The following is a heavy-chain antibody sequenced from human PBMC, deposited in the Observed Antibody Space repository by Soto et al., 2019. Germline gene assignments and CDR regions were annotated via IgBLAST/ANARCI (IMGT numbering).Heavy chain of an antibody. V-gene: IGHV3-43D*03. D-gene: IGHD5-12*01. CDR2: ISWDGGST. J-gene: IGHJ6*02. Sequence: GGSLRLSCAASGFTFDDYAMHWVRQAPGKGLEWVSLISWDGGSTYYADSVKGRFTISRDNSKNSLYLQMNSLRAEDTALYYCAKDRYSGYDYYYYGMDVWGQGTTVTVSS. CDR3: AKDRYSGYDYYYYGMDV. CDR1: GFTFDDYA.